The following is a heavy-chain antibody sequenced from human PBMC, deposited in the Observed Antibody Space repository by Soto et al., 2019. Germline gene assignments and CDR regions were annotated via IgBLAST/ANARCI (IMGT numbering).Heavy chain of an antibody. V-gene: IGHV4-30-4*01. D-gene: IGHD3-16*02. J-gene: IGHJ4*02. Sequence: SETLSLTCTVSGGSISSGDYYWSWIRQPPGKGLEWIGYIYYSGSTYYNPSLKSRVTISVDTSKNQFSLKLSSVTAADTAVYYCARLFSITFGGVIVTDYWGQGTLVTVSS. CDR1: GGSISSGDYY. CDR2: IYYSGST. CDR3: ARLFSITFGGVIVTDY.